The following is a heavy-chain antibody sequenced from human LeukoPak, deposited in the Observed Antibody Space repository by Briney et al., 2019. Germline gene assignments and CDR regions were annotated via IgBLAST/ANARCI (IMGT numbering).Heavy chain of an antibody. V-gene: IGHV3-48*04. J-gene: IGHJ3*02. CDR2: ISSSGSTI. Sequence: GGSLRLSCAASGFTFSSYSMNWVRQAPGKGLEWVSYISSSGSTIYYADSVKGRFTISRDNAKNTLYLQMNSLRAEDTAVYYCAKAWGSSGWYWAFDIWGQGTMVTVSS. CDR1: GFTFSSYS. CDR3: AKAWGSSGWYWAFDI. D-gene: IGHD6-19*01.